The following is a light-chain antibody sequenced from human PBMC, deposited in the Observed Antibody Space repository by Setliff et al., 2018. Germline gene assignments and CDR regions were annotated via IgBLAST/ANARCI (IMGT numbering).Light chain of an antibody. Sequence: SALTQPASVSGSPGQSITISCSGTSSDVGSYDLVSWYQQHPGKAPKLIIYAVSDRPSGVSNRFSGFKSGNTASLTISGLQTEDEADYYCNAYTSGSTYVFGTGTKVTVL. J-gene: IGLJ1*01. CDR3: NAYTSGSTYV. CDR1: SSDVGSYDL. V-gene: IGLV2-14*03. CDR2: AVS.